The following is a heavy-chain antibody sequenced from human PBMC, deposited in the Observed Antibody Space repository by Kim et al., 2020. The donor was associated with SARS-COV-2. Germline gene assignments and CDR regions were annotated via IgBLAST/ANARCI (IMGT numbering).Heavy chain of an antibody. CDR1: GFTFSSYA. CDR3: ASSTQPSGVWYSGGSYYYYYGMDV. V-gene: IGHV3-23*01. J-gene: IGHJ6*02. Sequence: GGSLRLSCAASGFTFSSYAMSWVRQAPGKGLEWVSAISGSGGSTYYADSGKGRFTISRDNSKNTLYLQMNSLRAEDTAVYYCASSTQPSGVWYSGGSYYYYYGMDVWGQGTTVTLSS. D-gene: IGHD2-8*02. CDR2: ISGSGGST.